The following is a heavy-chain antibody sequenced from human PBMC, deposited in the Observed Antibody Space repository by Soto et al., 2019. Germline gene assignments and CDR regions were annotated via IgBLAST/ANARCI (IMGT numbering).Heavy chain of an antibody. V-gene: IGHV3-23*01. D-gene: IGHD2-2*01. CDR2: ISGSGGST. J-gene: IGHJ4*02. CDR3: WVEYDYVVPAARDY. Sequence: GGSLRLSCAASGFTFSSYAMSWVRQAPGKGLEWVSAISGSGGSTYYADSVKGRFTISRDNSKNTLYLQMNSLRAEDTAVYYCWVEYDYVVPAARDYWGQGTLVTVSS. CDR1: GFTFSSYA.